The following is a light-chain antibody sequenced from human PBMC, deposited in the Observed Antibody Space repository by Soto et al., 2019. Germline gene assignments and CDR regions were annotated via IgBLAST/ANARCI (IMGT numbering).Light chain of an antibody. CDR2: EVT. CDR3: SSYARSGILYV. CDR1: SSDIGAYDY. V-gene: IGLV2-8*01. J-gene: IGLJ1*01. Sequence: QSALTQPPSASGSPGQSVTISCTGTSSDIGAYDYVSWYQQHPGKAPKLIIYEVTKRPSGVPDRFSASKSGNTASLTVSGLQAEDEADYYCSSYARSGILYVFGAGTKVTVL.